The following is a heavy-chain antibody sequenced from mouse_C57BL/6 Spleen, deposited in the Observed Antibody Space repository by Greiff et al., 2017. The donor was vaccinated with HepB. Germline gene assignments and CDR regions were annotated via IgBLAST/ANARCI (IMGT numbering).Heavy chain of an antibody. D-gene: IGHD2-4*01. V-gene: IGHV5-4*01. Sequence: EVQRVESGGGLVKPGGSLKLSCAASGFTFSSYAMSWVRQTPEKRLEWVATISDGGSYTYYPDNVKGRFTISRDNAKNNLYLQMSHLKSEDTAMYYCARDEDYDYDKVAYWGQGTLVTVSA. CDR3: ARDEDYDYDKVAY. J-gene: IGHJ3*01. CDR2: ISDGGSYT. CDR1: GFTFSSYA.